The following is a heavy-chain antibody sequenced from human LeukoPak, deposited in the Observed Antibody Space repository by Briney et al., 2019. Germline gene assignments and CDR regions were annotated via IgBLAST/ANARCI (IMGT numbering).Heavy chain of an antibody. CDR1: GFTFSDYA. D-gene: IGHD3-10*01. J-gene: IGHJ4*02. CDR3: AKDRRYYGSGSYYKTKYYFDY. CDR2: ISGSGVMT. V-gene: IGHV3-23*01. Sequence: PGGSLRLSCAASGFTFSDYAMTWVRQAPGKGLEWVATISGSGVMTYYADSVKGRFTISRDNSKNTLYLQMNSLRAEDTAVYYCAKDRRYYGSGSYYKTKYYFDYWGQGTLVTVSS.